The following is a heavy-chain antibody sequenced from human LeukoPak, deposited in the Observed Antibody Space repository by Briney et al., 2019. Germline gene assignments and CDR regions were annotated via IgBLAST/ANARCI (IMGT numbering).Heavy chain of an antibody. D-gene: IGHD1-26*01. CDR3: ARGGSPVRGDY. CDR2: INAGNGNT. Sequence: ASVKVSCKASGYTFTSYAMHWVRQAPGQRLEWVGWINAGNGNTKYSQKFQGRVTITRDTSASTAYLELSSLRSEDTAVYYCARGGSPVRGDYWGQGTLVTVSS. J-gene: IGHJ4*02. CDR1: GYTFTSYA. V-gene: IGHV1-3*01.